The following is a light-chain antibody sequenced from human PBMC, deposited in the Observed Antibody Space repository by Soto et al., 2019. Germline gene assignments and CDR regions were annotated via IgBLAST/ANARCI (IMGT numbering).Light chain of an antibody. J-gene: IGLJ1*01. V-gene: IGLV2-8*01. CDR2: ELA. CDR3: SSDAGDHNYV. Sequence: QSALTQPPSASGSPVQSVTIPCTGTSSDVGAYDHVSWYQQHPGKAPKLIIYELAKRPAGVPDRFSGSKSGNTASLTVSGLQAEDEADYFCSSDAGDHNYVFGTGTEVTVL. CDR1: SSDVGAYDH.